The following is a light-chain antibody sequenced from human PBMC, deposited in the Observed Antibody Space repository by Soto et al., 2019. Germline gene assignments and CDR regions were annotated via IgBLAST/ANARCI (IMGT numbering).Light chain of an antibody. CDR1: QDIADN. CDR3: QQYDTFHT. V-gene: IGKV1-33*01. CDR2: DAS. J-gene: IGKJ2*01. Sequence: DIPMTQSPPSLSASLGDRVTITCRASQDIADNLNWYQQKPGKAPNLLIYDASNLETGVPSRFSGSGSGTVFTLTISSLQPEDIATYYCQQYDTFHTFGQGTKVEIK.